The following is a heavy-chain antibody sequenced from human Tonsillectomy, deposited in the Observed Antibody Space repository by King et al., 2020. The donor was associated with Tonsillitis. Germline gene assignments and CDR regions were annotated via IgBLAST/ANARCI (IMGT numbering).Heavy chain of an antibody. CDR1: GFTFGDYI. D-gene: IGHD3-10*01. J-gene: IGHJ4*02. CDR3: TRLINVFCAYWVRRRFDS. Sequence: VQLVESGGGLVQPGRSLRLSCSASGFTFGDYIMSWFRQAPGKGLEWVGFIRSKAYGGTAEYAASVKGRFTFSRDDSKSIAYLQMNSLKTEDTAVYYCTRLINVFCAYWVRRRFDSWGQGTLVTVSS. V-gene: IGHV3-49*03. CDR2: IRSKAYGGTA.